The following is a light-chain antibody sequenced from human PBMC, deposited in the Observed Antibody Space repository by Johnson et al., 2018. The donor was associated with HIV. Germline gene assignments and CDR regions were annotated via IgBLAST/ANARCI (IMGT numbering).Light chain of an antibody. J-gene: IGLJ1*01. CDR2: ENN. CDR1: SSNIGNNY. V-gene: IGLV1-51*02. Sequence: QSVLTQPPSVSAAPGQKVTISCSGISSNIGNNYESWYQQFPGTAPKLLIYENNKRPSGIPDRFSGSKSGTSATLGITGLQTGDEADYYCGTWDSSLSVYVFGTGTKVTVL. CDR3: GTWDSSLSVYV.